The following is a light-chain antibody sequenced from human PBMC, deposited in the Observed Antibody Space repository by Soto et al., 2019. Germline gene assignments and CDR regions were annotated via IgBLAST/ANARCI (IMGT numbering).Light chain of an antibody. CDR3: QQRSNWPLYT. CDR2: DAS. V-gene: IGKV3-11*01. CDR1: QSVSSY. J-gene: IGKJ2*01. Sequence: EIVLTQSPATLSLSPGERATLSCRASQSVSSYLAWYQQKPGQAHRLLIYDASNRATGIPARFSGSGSGTDFPLSISILEPEDFAVHYCQQRSNWPLYTFGQGTKLEIK.